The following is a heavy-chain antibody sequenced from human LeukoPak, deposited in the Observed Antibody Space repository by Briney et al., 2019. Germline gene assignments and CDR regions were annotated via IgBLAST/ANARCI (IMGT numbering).Heavy chain of an antibody. V-gene: IGHV4-59*01. Sequence: SETLSLTCTVSGGSIRSYYWSWIRQPPGKGLEWSGYIYDSGSTDYNPSLKSRVTISVDTSKNQFSLRLRSVTAPDTAVYYCARGSSSYSYWGQGTLVTVSS. J-gene: IGHJ4*02. CDR3: ARGSSSYSY. CDR1: GGSIRSYY. D-gene: IGHD6-13*01. CDR2: IYDSGST.